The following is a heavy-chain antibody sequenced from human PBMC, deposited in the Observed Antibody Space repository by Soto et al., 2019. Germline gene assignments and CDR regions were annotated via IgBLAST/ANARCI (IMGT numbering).Heavy chain of an antibody. CDR3: AREVRYYDSSDYTQDSFDI. CDR1: GGSISSGGYS. Sequence: SETLSLTCAVSGGSISSGGYSWRSIRQPPGKGLEWIEYIYHSGSTYYNPSLKSRVTISVDSSKNQFSLKMSSVTAADTAVYFCAREVRYYDSSDYTQDSFDIWGQGIMVTVSS. CDR2: IYHSGST. V-gene: IGHV4-30-2*01. J-gene: IGHJ3*02. D-gene: IGHD3-22*01.